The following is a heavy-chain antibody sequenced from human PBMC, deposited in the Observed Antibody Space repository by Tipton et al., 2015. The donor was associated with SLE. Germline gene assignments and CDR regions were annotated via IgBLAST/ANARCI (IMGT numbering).Heavy chain of an antibody. CDR3: ARADGLVGGQVPYWYFDL. CDR1: GGSISRYY. J-gene: IGHJ2*01. CDR2: IYNSGST. D-gene: IGHD1-26*01. V-gene: IGHV4-59*01. Sequence: TLSLTCTVSGGSISRYYWSWIRQPPGKGLERIGYIYNSGSTYYNPSLKSRVTISLDTTKSQFSLRLSSVTAADTAVYYCARADGLVGGQVPYWYFDLWGRGTLVTVSS.